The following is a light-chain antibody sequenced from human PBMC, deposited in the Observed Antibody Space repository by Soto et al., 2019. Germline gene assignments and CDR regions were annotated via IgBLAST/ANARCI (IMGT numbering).Light chain of an antibody. Sequence: QSALTQPASVSGSPGQSLNISCTGTSSDVGGYNYVSWYQQHPGKAPKLMIYDVSNRPSGVSNRFSGSKSGNTASLTISGLQAEDEADYYCSSYTSSSTLNWVFGGGTKLTVL. J-gene: IGLJ3*02. CDR3: SSYTSSSTLNWV. CDR2: DVS. CDR1: SSDVGGYNY. V-gene: IGLV2-14*01.